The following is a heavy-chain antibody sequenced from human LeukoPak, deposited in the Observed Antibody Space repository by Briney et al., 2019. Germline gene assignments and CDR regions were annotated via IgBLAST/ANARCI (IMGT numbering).Heavy chain of an antibody. CDR1: GVTFSSYA. V-gene: IGHV3-23*01. CDR3: AKESGYIFYYFDY. Sequence: GGSLRLSYAASGVTFSSYAMSWVRQAPGRGLEWVSAISGSGGSTYYADSVKGRFTISRDNSKNTLYLQMNSLRAEDTAVYYCAKESGYIFYYFDYWGQGTLVTVSS. CDR2: ISGSGGST. D-gene: IGHD5-18*01. J-gene: IGHJ4*02.